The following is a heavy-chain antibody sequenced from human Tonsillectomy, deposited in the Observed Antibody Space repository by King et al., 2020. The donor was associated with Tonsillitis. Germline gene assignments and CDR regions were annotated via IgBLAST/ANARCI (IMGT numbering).Heavy chain of an antibody. Sequence: VQLVESGGGLVQPGGSLRLSCVGSGFTFRSYWMTWVRQRPGKAPEWVASMNQDGSDIYYVDSVKGRFTISRDNAKNSLFLQMNSLRVEDTAIYSCARELRVSYWGQGTLVTVSS. CDR3: ARELRVSY. J-gene: IGHJ4*02. CDR1: GFTFRSYW. CDR2: MNQDGSDI. D-gene: IGHD2-21*01. V-gene: IGHV3-7*03.